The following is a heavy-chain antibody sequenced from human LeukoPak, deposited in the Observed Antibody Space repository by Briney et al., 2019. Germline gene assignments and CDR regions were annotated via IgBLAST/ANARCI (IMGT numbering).Heavy chain of an antibody. CDR2: ISGSGGST. Sequence: PGGSLRLSCAASGFTFSSYATSWVRQAPGKGLEWVSAISGSGGSTYYADSVKGRFTISRDNSKNTLYLQMNSLRAEDTAVYYCAKDATDYGDYVSVLFDYWGQGTLVTVSS. D-gene: IGHD4-17*01. V-gene: IGHV3-23*01. J-gene: IGHJ4*02. CDR3: AKDATDYGDYVSVLFDY. CDR1: GFTFSSYA.